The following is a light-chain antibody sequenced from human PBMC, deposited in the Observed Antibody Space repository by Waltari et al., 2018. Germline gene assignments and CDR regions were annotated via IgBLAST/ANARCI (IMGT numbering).Light chain of an antibody. J-gene: IGKJ1*01. CDR1: QSISRN. V-gene: IGKV3D-15*01. CDR3: QQYNNWPPWT. CDR2: GAS. Sequence: EIVMTQSPATLSVSPGERATLPCRASQSISRNLAWYQQKPGQAPRLLIYGASTRATGIPARFSGRGSGIEFTLTISSMQSEDFAVYYCQQYNNWPPWTFGQGTKVEIK.